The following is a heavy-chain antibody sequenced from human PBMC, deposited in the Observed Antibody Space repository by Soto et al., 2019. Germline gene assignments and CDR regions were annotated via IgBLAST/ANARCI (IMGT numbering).Heavy chain of an antibody. CDR1: GGSVSRGGYY. CDR2: IYYSGST. V-gene: IGHV4-61*08. D-gene: IGHD3-10*01. J-gene: IGHJ4*02. CDR3: ARAGSYRYFDY. Sequence: SETLSLTCSVSGGSVSRGGYYWSWIRQPPWKGLGWIGCIYYSGSTDSNPSLTRLVTMSLDKSKTQFSLKLNSVTAADTAVDFCARAGSYRYFDYWGQGPLVTVSS.